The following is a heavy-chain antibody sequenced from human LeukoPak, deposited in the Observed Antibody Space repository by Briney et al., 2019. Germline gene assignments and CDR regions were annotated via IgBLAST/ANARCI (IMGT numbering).Heavy chain of an antibody. J-gene: IGHJ4*02. CDR1: GFTVSSNY. CDR2: IYSGGST. D-gene: IGHD3-10*01. CDR3: AREREPRAEFYYGSGSYYRPPYYFDY. Sequence: GGSLRLSCAASGFTVSSNYMSWVRQAPGKGLEWVSVIYSGGSTYYADSVKGRFTISRDNSKNTLYLQMNSLRAEDTAVYYCAREREPRAEFYYGSGSYYRPPYYFDYWGQGTLVTVSS. V-gene: IGHV3-53*01.